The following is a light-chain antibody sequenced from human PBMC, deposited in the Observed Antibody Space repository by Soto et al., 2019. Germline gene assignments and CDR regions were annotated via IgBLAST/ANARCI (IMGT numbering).Light chain of an antibody. CDR3: CSYGGSSTFPYV. CDR2: EVT. V-gene: IGLV2-23*02. Sequence: QSVLAQPASVSGSPEQSITISCTGTSSDVGTYNLVSWYQQHPGKAPKLIIYEVTERPSGISNRFSGSKFGNTASLIISGLLPEDEADYYCCSYGGSSTFPYVFGTGTKV. CDR1: SSDVGTYNL. J-gene: IGLJ1*01.